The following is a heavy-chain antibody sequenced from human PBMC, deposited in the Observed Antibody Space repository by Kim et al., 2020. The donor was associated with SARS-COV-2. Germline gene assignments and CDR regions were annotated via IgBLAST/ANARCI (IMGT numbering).Heavy chain of an antibody. CDR3: AKEVGSRSDGYNAFDY. J-gene: IGHJ4*02. Sequence: GGSLRLSCAASGFAFASYAMSWVRQAPGKGLEWVAGLYGGGANTYYADSVKGRFTNSRDNSKNTLYLQMSSLRAEDTAVYYCAKEVGSRSDGYNAFDYCGQRTLVTVSS. D-gene: IGHD1-1*01. CDR2: LYGGGANT. V-gene: IGHV3-23*03. CDR1: GFAFASYA.